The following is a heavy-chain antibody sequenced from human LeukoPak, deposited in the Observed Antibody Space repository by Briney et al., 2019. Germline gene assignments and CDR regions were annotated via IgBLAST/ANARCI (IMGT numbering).Heavy chain of an antibody. Sequence: SGTLSLTCAVSGGSISSTMWWSWVRQPPGKGLEWIGEIYHSGSTNYNPSLKSQVTISVDKSKNQFSLKLSSVTAADTAVYYCASKGYTYGYFDYWGQGTLVTVSS. CDR3: ASKGYTYGYFDY. CDR2: IYHSGST. V-gene: IGHV4-4*02. D-gene: IGHD5-18*01. J-gene: IGHJ4*02. CDR1: GGSISSTMW.